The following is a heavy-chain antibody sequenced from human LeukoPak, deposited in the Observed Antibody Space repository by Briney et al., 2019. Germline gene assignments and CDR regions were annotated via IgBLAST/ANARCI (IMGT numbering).Heavy chain of an antibody. J-gene: IGHJ5*02. CDR3: ARVSYYYDSSGYYWFDP. CDR1: GFTFSDYY. Sequence: GGSLRLSXAASGFTFSDYYMSWIRQAPGKGLEWVSYISSSGSTIYYADSVKGRFTISRDNAKNSLYLQMNSLRAEDTAVYYCARVSYYYDSSGYYWFDPWGQGTLVTVSS. V-gene: IGHV3-11*04. CDR2: ISSSGSTI. D-gene: IGHD3-22*01.